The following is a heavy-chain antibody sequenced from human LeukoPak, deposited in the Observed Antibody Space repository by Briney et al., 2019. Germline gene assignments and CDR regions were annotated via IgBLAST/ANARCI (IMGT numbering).Heavy chain of an antibody. CDR1: GFTFSSYA. Sequence: GGSLRLSCAASGFTFSSYAMSWVRQAPGKGLEWVSAISGSGGSTYYADSAKGRFTISRDNSKNTLYLQMNSLRAEDTAVYYCAKAPRDGYDWRFDYWGQGTLVTVSS. CDR2: ISGSGGST. V-gene: IGHV3-23*01. CDR3: AKAPRDGYDWRFDY. D-gene: IGHD5-24*01. J-gene: IGHJ4*02.